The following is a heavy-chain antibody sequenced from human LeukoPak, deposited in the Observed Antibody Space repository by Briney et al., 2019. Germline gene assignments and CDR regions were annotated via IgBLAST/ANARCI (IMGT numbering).Heavy chain of an antibody. CDR2: IYTSGST. V-gene: IGHV4-61*02. Sequence: PSQTPSLTCTVSGGSISSGSYYWSWIRQPAGKGLEWIGRIYTSGSTNYNPSLKSRVTISVDTSKNQFSLKLSSVTAADTAVYYCARGRGGYSYGYYYMDVWGKGTTVTVSS. CDR3: ARGRGGYSYGYYYMDV. CDR1: GGSISSGSYY. J-gene: IGHJ6*03. D-gene: IGHD5-18*01.